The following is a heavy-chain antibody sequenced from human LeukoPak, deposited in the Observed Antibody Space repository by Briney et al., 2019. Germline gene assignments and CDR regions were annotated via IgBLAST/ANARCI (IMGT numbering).Heavy chain of an antibody. CDR1: GLTFSSYA. Sequence: PGGSLRLSCAASGLTFSSYAMSWVRQAPGKGLEWVSVITGSGGSTYYADSVKGRFTISRDNSKNTLSLQMKSLRGEDTAVYYCAKDRLYDSSGYGAFDTWGQGTMVTVSS. D-gene: IGHD3-22*01. CDR3: AKDRLYDSSGYGAFDT. CDR2: ITGSGGST. V-gene: IGHV3-23*01. J-gene: IGHJ3*02.